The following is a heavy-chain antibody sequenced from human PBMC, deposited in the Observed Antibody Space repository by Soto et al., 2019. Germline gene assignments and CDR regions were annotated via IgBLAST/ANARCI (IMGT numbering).Heavy chain of an antibody. CDR1: GYSFTNYW. D-gene: IGHD4-4*01. V-gene: IGHV5-51*01. Sequence: PGESLKISCKGSGYSFTNYWIGWVRQMPGKGLQWMGIIYPGDSDTRYSPSFQGQVTISADKSISTAYLQWSSLKASDTAMYYCAGGLGGDYSNRHYYYYAMDVWGQGTTVTVSS. J-gene: IGHJ6*02. CDR3: AGGLGGDYSNRHYYYYAMDV. CDR2: IYPGDSDT.